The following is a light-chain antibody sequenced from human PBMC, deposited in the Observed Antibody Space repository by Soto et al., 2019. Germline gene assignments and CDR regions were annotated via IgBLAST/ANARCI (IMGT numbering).Light chain of an antibody. V-gene: IGKV3-11*01. CDR3: QQRGDWPLT. CDR1: QNIHNF. Sequence: EIVLTQSPATVSLSPGARATLSCRASQNIHNFLAWYQQRPGQAPRLLIYAASNRAAGIPARFSGSGSGTDLTLTISSLEPEDFAVYYCQQRGDWPLTFGQGTKLEIK. CDR2: AAS. J-gene: IGKJ2*01.